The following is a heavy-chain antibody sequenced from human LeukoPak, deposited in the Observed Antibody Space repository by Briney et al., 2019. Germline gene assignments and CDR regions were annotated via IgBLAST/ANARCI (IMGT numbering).Heavy chain of an antibody. V-gene: IGHV3-30-3*01. Sequence: TGGSLRLSCAASGFTFSSYAMHWVRRAPGKGLEWVAVISYDGSNKYYADSVKGRFTISRDNSKNTLYLQMNSLRAEDTAVYYCARASSSWYYYYYGMDVWGQGTTVTVSS. D-gene: IGHD6-13*01. CDR1: GFTFSSYA. CDR3: ARASSSWYYYYYGMDV. CDR2: ISYDGSNK. J-gene: IGHJ6*02.